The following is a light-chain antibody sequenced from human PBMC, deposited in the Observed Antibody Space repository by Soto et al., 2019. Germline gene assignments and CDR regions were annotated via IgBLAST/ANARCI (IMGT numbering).Light chain of an antibody. CDR1: HSVSSSY. Sequence: EIVLTQSPGTLSLSPGERATLSCRASHSVSSSYLAWYQQNPGQAPRLLIYGASSRATGIPDRFSGSGSGTDFTLTISRLEPEDFAGYYCQQYGSSPPYTFGRGTKLEIK. V-gene: IGKV3-20*01. CDR3: QQYGSSPPYT. CDR2: GAS. J-gene: IGKJ2*01.